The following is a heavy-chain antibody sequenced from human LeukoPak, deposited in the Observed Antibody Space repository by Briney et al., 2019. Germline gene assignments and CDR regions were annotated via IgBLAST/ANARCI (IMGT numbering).Heavy chain of an antibody. Sequence: ASVKVSCKASGYSFTSHYMHWVRQAPGQGLEWMGWINPNSGGTNYAQKFQGRVIMTSDTSITTAYMDLSRLTSDDTAVYYCAREISDYASAYWGQGTLVTVSS. CDR3: AREISDYASAY. CDR2: INPNSGGT. D-gene: IGHD4-17*01. J-gene: IGHJ4*02. CDR1: GYSFTSHY. V-gene: IGHV1-2*02.